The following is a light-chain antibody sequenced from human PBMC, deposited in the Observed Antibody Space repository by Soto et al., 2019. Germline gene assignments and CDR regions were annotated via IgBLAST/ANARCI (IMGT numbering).Light chain of an antibody. Sequence: QSVLTQPASVSGSPGQSITISCTGTSSDVGNYKYVSWYQQHPGKAPKLMIYEVSNRPSGVSNRFSGSKSGNTASLTISGLQAEDETDYYCLSYTGSGTYVFGTGTKVTV. CDR2: EVS. CDR3: LSYTGSGTYV. J-gene: IGLJ1*01. CDR1: SSDVGNYKY. V-gene: IGLV2-14*01.